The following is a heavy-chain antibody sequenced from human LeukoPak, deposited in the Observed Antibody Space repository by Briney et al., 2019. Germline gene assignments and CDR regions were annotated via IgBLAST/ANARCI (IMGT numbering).Heavy chain of an antibody. CDR1: GGTFSSYA. Sequence: SVKVSCKASGGTFSSYAISWVRQAPGQGLEWMGRIIPIFGTANYAQKFQGRVTITTDESTSTAYMEPSSLRSEDTAVYYCATGFYNMGYYFDAWGQGNLVTVSS. CDR2: IIPIFGTA. D-gene: IGHD2/OR15-2a*01. V-gene: IGHV1-69*05. CDR3: ATGFYNMGYYFDA. J-gene: IGHJ5*02.